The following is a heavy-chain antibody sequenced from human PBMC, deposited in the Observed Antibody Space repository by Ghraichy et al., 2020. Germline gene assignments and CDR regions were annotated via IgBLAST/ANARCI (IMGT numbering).Heavy chain of an antibody. Sequence: SETLSLTCAVYGGSFSGYYWSWIRQPPGKGLEWIGEINHSGSTNYNPSLKSRVTISVDTSKNQFSLKLSSVTAADTAVYYCARWNRATYYYYYMDVWGKGTTVTVSS. V-gene: IGHV4-34*01. CDR1: GGSFSGYY. D-gene: IGHD1-1*01. CDR2: INHSGST. J-gene: IGHJ6*03. CDR3: ARWNRATYYYYYMDV.